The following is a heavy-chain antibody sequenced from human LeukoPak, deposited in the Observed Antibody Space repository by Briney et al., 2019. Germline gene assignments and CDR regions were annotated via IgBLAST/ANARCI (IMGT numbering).Heavy chain of an antibody. CDR1: GGSISSSSHY. CDR2: ISYSGST. V-gene: IGHV4-39*07. Sequence: PSETLSLTCTVSGGSISSSSHYWDWIRQPPRKGLEWIGSISYSGSTYYNPSLKSRVTISVDTSKNQFSLKLSSVTAADTAVYYCAREGDSSVKSAFDIWGQGTMVTVSS. J-gene: IGHJ3*02. CDR3: AREGDSSVKSAFDI. D-gene: IGHD3-22*01.